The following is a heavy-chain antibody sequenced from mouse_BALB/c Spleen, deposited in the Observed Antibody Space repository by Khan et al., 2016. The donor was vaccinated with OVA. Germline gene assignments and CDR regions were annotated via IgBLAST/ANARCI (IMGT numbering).Heavy chain of an antibody. CDR2: IDPFNGGT. CDR3: ARGAFGY. V-gene: IGHV1S135*01. Sequence: VQLKQSGPELMKPGASVNISCKASGYSFTSYYIHWVKQSHGKSLEWIGYIDPFNGGTDYNQEFKGKAILTVDKSSSTAYMHLSSLTSEDSAVYYCARGAFGYWGQGTLVTVSA. CDR1: GYSFTSYY. J-gene: IGHJ3*01.